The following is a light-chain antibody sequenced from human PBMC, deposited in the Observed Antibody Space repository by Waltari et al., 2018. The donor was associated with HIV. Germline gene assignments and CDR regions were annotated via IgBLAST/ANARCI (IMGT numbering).Light chain of an antibody. Sequence: QSALTQPRSVSGSPGQSVTISCSGTSSDVGGYNYVSWYQQHPGKAPKLMIYDVTAPPSGVPVRFSGSKSANTASLTISGLQADDEADYYCCSYAGRYTWVFGGGTELTVL. J-gene: IGLJ3*02. CDR1: SSDVGGYNY. V-gene: IGLV2-11*01. CDR2: DVT. CDR3: CSYAGRYTWV.